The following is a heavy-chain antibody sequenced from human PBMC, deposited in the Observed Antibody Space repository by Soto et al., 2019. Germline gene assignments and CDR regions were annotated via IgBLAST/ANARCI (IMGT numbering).Heavy chain of an antibody. CDR2: INPFDGSR. CDR1: GYIFSSYY. V-gene: IGHV1-46*03. Sequence: ASVKVSCKASGYIFSSYYIHWVRQAPGQGLEWMGWINPFDGSRMFAQSFQGRFTVSRDDSKNSLYLEMNSLKIEDTALYYCVRAGTGFQLDYWGQGALVTVSS. CDR3: VRAGTGFQLDY. J-gene: IGHJ4*02. D-gene: IGHD3-9*01.